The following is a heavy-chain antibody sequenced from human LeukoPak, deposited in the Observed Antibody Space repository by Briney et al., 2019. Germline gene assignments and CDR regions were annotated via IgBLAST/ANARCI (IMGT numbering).Heavy chain of an antibody. CDR1: GGSIRSGSHY. Sequence: SETLSLTCTVSGGSIRSGSHYWAWIRQPPGKGLEWIGSIYYSGSTYYNPSLETRVTISIDTSKNHFSLKLSSLSAADTSVYYCAKRDDSGGNLVDLWGQGTLVTVS. J-gene: IGHJ4*02. D-gene: IGHD3-22*01. CDR2: IYYSGST. CDR3: AKRDDSGGNLVDL. V-gene: IGHV4-39*02.